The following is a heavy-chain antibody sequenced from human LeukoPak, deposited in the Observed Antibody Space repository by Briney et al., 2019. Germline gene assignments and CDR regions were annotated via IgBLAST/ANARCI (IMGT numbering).Heavy chain of an antibody. V-gene: IGHV3-23*01. D-gene: IGHD3-9*01. CDR1: GFTFSSYG. CDR3: AKVLEIRYFDWSPFDY. CDR2: ISGSGGST. Sequence: PGGSLRLSCAASGFTFSSYGMSWVRQAPGKGLEWVSAISGSGGSTYYADSVKGRFTISRDNSKNTLYLQMNSLRAEDTAVYYCAKVLEIRYFDWSPFDYWGQGTLVTVSS. J-gene: IGHJ4*02.